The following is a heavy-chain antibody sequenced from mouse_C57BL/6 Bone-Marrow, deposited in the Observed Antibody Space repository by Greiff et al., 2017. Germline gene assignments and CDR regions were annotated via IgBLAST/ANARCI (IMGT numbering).Heavy chain of an antibody. CDR3: VREDYCNSPDV. CDR1: GFSFNTYA. CDR2: IRSTRNNYAT. D-gene: IGHD1-1*01. J-gene: IGHJ1*03. V-gene: IGHV10-1*01. Sequence: EVILVESGGGLVLPKGSLKLSCAASGFSFNTYAMHWVRQAPGQGLEWVARIRSTRNNYATYYADSVKDTFTISRDNSESMLYLQMNNLKSEDTAMYYCVREDYCNSPDVWGTGTTVTVSS.